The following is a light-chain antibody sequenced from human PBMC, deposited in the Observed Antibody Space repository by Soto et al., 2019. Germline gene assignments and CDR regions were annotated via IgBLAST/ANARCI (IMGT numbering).Light chain of an antibody. CDR3: CSYAGSYTLV. CDR2: DVT. V-gene: IGLV2-11*01. J-gene: IGLJ3*02. CDR1: SSDVGAYNW. Sequence: QSALTQPRSVSGSPGQSVTISCAGTSSDVGAYNWVSWYPQHPGKDPKLMIYDVTRRPSGVPDRFSGSKSGNTASRSSSGLQADDEADYYFCSYAGSYTLVFGGGTKLTVL.